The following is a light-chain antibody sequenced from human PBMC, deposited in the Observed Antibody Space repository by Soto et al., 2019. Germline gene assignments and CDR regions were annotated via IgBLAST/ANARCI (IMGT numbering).Light chain of an antibody. V-gene: IGKV1D-16*01. Sequence: DVQMTQSPSSLSASVGDRVTITCRASQQIYKWLVWYQQKPGKAPKSLISAAFTLQRGVPSRFSGSESATDFNLAISGLQPEDVANYYGQQSNNYTPTFGGGPKVEIK. CDR3: QQSNNYTPT. CDR2: AAF. CDR1: QQIYKW. J-gene: IGKJ4*01.